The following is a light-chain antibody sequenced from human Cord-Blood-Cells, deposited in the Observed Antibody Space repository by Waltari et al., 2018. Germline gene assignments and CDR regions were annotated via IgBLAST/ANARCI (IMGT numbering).Light chain of an antibody. CDR2: DVS. CDR1: SSAVGGYNY. Sequence: QSALTQPASVSGSPGQSIPIPCTGTSSAVGGYNYVSWYQQHPGKAPKLMIYDVSNRPSGVSNRFSGSKSGNTASLTIYGLQAEDEADYYCSSYTSSSTVVFGGGTKLTVL. J-gene: IGLJ2*01. V-gene: IGLV2-14*01. CDR3: SSYTSSSTVV.